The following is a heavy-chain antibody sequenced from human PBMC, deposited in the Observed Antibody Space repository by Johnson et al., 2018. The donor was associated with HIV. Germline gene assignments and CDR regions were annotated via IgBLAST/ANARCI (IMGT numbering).Heavy chain of an antibody. CDR1: GFTFDDYG. D-gene: IGHD2-21*01. CDR3: ARGGHCGGDCAGAKQALDI. Sequence: EVQLVESGGGVVRPGGSLRLSCAASGFTFDDYGMSWVRQAPGKGLEWVSVIYSGSNTYYADSVEGRFTISRDNSKNTVLLQMNSLRVEDTAVYYCARGGHCGGDCAGAKQALDIWGQGTRVTVSS. V-gene: IGHV3-66*01. J-gene: IGHJ3*02. CDR2: IYSGSNT.